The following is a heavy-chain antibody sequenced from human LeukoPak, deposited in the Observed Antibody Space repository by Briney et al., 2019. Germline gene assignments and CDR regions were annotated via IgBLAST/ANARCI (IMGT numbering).Heavy chain of an antibody. V-gene: IGHV4-39*01. CDR1: GGSISSSSYY. J-gene: IGHJ4*02. D-gene: IGHD6-19*01. CDR3: APTRYNSGWSWLDY. Sequence: PSETLSLTCTVSGGSISSSSYYWGWIRQPPGKGLEWIGSIYYSGSTYYNPSLKSRVTISVDTSKNQFSLKLSSVTAADTAVYYCAPTRYNSGWSWLDYWGQGTLVTVSS. CDR2: IYYSGST.